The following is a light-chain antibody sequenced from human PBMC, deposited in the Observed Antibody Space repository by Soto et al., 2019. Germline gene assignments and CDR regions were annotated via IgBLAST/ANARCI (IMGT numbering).Light chain of an antibody. CDR3: QHRSNWPLT. CDR1: QSVSSY. V-gene: IGKV3-11*01. CDR2: DAS. Sequence: EIVLTQSPATLSLSPGERATLSCRASQSVSSYLAWFQQKPGQAPRLLIYDASKRATGIPARFSGSGSGTDVTLTISSLEPEDFAVYDCQHRSNWPLTFGGGTKVESK. J-gene: IGKJ4*01.